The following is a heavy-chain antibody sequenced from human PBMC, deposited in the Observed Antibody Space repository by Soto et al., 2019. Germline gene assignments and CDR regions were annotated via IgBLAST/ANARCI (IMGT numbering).Heavy chain of an antibody. CDR2: IYYSGST. J-gene: IGHJ3*02. CDR1: GGSISSRGYY. CDR3: ARDSPYDFWSGYTNAFDI. Sequence: QVQLQESGPGLVKPSQNLSLTCTVSGGSISSRGYYWSWIRQHPGKGLEWIGYIYYSGSTYYNPSLKSRVTISVDTSENQFSLKLSSVTAADTAVYYCARDSPYDFWSGYTNAFDIWGQGTMVTVSS. V-gene: IGHV4-31*03. D-gene: IGHD3-3*01.